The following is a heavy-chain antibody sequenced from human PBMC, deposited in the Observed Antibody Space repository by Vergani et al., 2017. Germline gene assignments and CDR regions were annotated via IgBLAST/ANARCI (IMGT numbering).Heavy chain of an antibody. CDR1: GFTFSDYY. D-gene: IGHD2-8*01. J-gene: IGHJ4*02. V-gene: IGHV3-11*04. Sequence: VQLVESGGGLVQPGGSLRLSCAASGFTFSDYYMSWLRQAPGKGLEWVSYISSSGSTIYYADSVKGRFTISRDNSKNTLYLQMGSLRAEDMAVYYCAGWGVLLVYAQGFDYWGQGTLVTVSS. CDR3: AGWGVLLVYAQGFDY. CDR2: ISSSGSTI.